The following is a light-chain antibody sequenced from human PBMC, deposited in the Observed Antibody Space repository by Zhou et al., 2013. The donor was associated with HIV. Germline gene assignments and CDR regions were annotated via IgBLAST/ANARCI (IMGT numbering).Light chain of an antibody. CDR1: RSLVHSDGNTY. Sequence: DVVMTQSPLSLPVTLGQPASISCRSSRSLVHSDGNTYLNWFQQRPGQSPRRLIYKVSNRDSGVPDRFSGSGSGTDFTLKISRVEAEDVGVYYCMQGTHWPPLTFGRRDRRWRIK. J-gene: IGKJ4*01. CDR3: MQGTHWPPLT. V-gene: IGKV2-30*02. CDR2: KVS.